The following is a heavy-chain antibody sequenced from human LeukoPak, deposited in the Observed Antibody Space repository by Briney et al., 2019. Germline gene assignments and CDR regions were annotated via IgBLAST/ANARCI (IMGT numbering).Heavy chain of an antibody. Sequence: GGSLRLSCAASGFTVSSNYMSWVRQAPGKGLAWVSVIYSGGSTYYADSVKGRFTISRDNSKNTLYLQMNSLRAEDTAVYYCARRVVIPGYYYYGMDVWGQGTTVTVSS. V-gene: IGHV3-66*01. J-gene: IGHJ6*02. D-gene: IGHD3-3*01. CDR2: IYSGGST. CDR3: ARRVVIPGYYYYGMDV. CDR1: GFTVSSNY.